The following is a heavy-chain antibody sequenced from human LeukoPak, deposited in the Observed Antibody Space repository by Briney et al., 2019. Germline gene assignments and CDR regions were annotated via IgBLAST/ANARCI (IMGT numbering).Heavy chain of an antibody. Sequence: PSETLSLTCTVSGGSISSGGYYWSWIRQHPGKGLEWIGYIYYSGSTYYNPSLKSRVTISVDTSKNQFSLKLSSVTAADTAVYYCARDGWFGDFGAFDTWGQGTMVTVSS. J-gene: IGHJ3*02. V-gene: IGHV4-31*03. D-gene: IGHD3-10*01. CDR2: IYYSGST. CDR1: GGSISSGGYY. CDR3: ARDGWFGDFGAFDT.